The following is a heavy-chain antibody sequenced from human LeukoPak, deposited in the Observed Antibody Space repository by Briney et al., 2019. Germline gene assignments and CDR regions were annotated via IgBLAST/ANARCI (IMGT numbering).Heavy chain of an antibody. J-gene: IGHJ6*03. V-gene: IGHV3-21*01. CDR2: ISSSSSYI. D-gene: IGHD3-10*01. Sequence: PGGSLRLSCAASGFTFSSYSMNWVRQAPGKGLEWVSSISSSSSYIYYADSVKGRFTISRDNAKNSLYLQMNSLRAEDTAVYYCAKHMVRGNYYMDVWGKGTTVTVSS. CDR1: GFTFSSYS. CDR3: AKHMVRGNYYMDV.